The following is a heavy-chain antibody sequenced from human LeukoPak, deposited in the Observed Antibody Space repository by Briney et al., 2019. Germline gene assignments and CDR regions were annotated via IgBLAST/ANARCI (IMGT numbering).Heavy chain of an antibody. CDR3: VKVASSPGPFDY. CDR1: GFSFSSFA. J-gene: IGHJ4*02. D-gene: IGHD6-13*01. V-gene: IGHV3-64D*06. CDR2: INSNGDST. Sequence: GGSLRLSCSASGFSFSSFALYWVRQSPGKGLEYISAINSNGDSTFYADSVKGRFTISRDNSKNTLYLQMSSLRVEDTAVYYCVKVASSPGPFDYWGQGTLVTVSS.